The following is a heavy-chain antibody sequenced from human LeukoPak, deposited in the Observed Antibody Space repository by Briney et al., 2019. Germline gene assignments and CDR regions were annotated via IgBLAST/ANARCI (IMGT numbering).Heavy chain of an antibody. Sequence: PWETLSLTCAVSGGSISSSSYYWGWIRQPPGKGLEWIGSIYYSGSTYYNPSLKSRVTISVDTSKNQFSLKLSSVTAADTAVYYCARRGGGEWTHDYWGQGTLVTVSS. V-gene: IGHV4-39*01. CDR2: IYYSGST. CDR1: GGSISSSSYY. J-gene: IGHJ4*02. CDR3: ARRGGGEWTHDY. D-gene: IGHD3-16*01.